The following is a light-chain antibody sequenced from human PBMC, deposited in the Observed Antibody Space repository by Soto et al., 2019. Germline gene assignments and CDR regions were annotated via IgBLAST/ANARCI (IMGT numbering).Light chain of an antibody. CDR1: QSLLYGSNSKTY. Sequence: DIVMTQSPDSLAVSLGERATINCKSSQSLLYGSNSKTYVAWYQQKPGQPPKLLIYWASTRESGVPDRFSGSGSETDFSLTISSLQAEDVAVYYCHQYYSSPPTFGGGTKVEIK. CDR3: HQYYSSPPT. J-gene: IGKJ4*01. V-gene: IGKV4-1*01. CDR2: WAS.